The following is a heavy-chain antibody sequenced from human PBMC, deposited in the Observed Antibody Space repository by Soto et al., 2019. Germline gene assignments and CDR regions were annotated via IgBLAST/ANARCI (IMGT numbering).Heavy chain of an antibody. J-gene: IGHJ6*03. D-gene: IGHD3-3*01. V-gene: IGHV3-48*01. CDR2: ISSSSGAM. CDR3: AREDFGVVIYYYYMDV. Sequence: EVQLVESGGGLVQPGGSLRLSCAASGFTFSSYNMNWVRQAPGKGLEWISYISSSSGAMIYADSVKGRFTISRDNAKSSLYLQMNSLRAEDTAVYYSAREDFGVVIYYYYMDVWGKGTTVTVSS. CDR1: GFTFSSYN.